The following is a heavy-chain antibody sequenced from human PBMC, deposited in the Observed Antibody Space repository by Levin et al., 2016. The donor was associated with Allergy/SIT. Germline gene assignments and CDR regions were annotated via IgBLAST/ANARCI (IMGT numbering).Heavy chain of an antibody. D-gene: IGHD1-26*01. CDR3: ARDRSSGSYVFDY. CDR1: GFTFSSYS. Sequence: GESLKISCAASGFTFSSYSMNWVRQAPGKGLEWVSSISSSSSYIYYADSVKGRFTISRDNAKNSLYLQMNSLRAEDTAVYYCARDRSSGSYVFDYWGQGTLVTVSS. V-gene: IGHV3-21*01. J-gene: IGHJ4*02. CDR2: ISSSSSYI.